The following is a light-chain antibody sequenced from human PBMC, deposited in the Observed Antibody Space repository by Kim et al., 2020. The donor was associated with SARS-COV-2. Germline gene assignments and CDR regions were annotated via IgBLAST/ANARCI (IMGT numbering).Light chain of an antibody. CDR3: AAWDDNLRV. J-gene: IGLJ3*02. Sequence: TPGPRVTISCSGSRSTIGSNHVYWYQQVPGTAPKLLIYRSKHRPSGVPDRFSGSKSGTSASLVISGLRSEDEADYYCAAWDDNLRVFGGGTQLTVL. CDR2: RSK. V-gene: IGLV1-47*01. CDR1: RSTIGSNH.